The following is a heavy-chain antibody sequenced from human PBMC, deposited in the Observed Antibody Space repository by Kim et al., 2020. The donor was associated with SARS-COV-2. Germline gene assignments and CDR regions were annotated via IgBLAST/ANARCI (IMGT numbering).Heavy chain of an antibody. CDR3: AREVLDTISSGWYLDL. J-gene: IGHJ2*01. CDR1: GFTFSTYD. V-gene: IGHV3-13*01. CDR2: TGLIGNT. Sequence: GGSLRLSCAASGFTFSTYDMHWVRQGAGKGLEWVSATGLIGNTYYADSVKGRFTISRDNAKNSLYLQMNSLRGGDTAVYYCAREVLDTISSGWYLDLLGR. D-gene: IGHD3-3*02.